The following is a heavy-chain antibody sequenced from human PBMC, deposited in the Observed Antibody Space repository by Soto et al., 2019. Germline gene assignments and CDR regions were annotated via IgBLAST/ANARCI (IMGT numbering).Heavy chain of an antibody. Sequence: QVQLVQSGAEVKKPGASVKVSCKASGYTFTSYGISWVRQAPGQGLEWMGWISAYNGNTNYAQKLQGRVTMTTDTSTSTAYMELRSLRSDDTAAYYCARDSYYYDSSGYYLQGNWFDPWGQGTLVTVSS. D-gene: IGHD3-22*01. CDR1: GYTFTSYG. J-gene: IGHJ5*02. CDR2: ISAYNGNT. V-gene: IGHV1-18*01. CDR3: ARDSYYYDSSGYYLQGNWFDP.